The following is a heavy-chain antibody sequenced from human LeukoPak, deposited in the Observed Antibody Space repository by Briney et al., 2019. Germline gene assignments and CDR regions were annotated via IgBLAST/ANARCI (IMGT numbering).Heavy chain of an antibody. CDR2: IYSGGST. J-gene: IGHJ4*02. Sequence: GGSLRLSSAASGFTVSSNYMSWVRQAPGKGLEWVSVIYSGGSTYYADSVKGRFTISRDNSKNTLYLQMNSLRAEDTAVYYCARNPGIAAAAPNFDYWGQGTLVTVSS. V-gene: IGHV3-53*01. D-gene: IGHD6-13*01. CDR3: ARNPGIAAAAPNFDY. CDR1: GFTVSSNY.